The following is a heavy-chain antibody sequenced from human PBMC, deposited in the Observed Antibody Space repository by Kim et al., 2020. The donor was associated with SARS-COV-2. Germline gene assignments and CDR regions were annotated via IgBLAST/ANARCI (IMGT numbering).Heavy chain of an antibody. D-gene: IGHD5-18*01. V-gene: IGHV2-5*01. Sequence: RYSPSLTSRLTITKDTSKNQVVLTMTNMDPVDTATYYCAHRLPGRYSIDYWGQGTLVTVSS. J-gene: IGHJ4*02. CDR3: AHRLPGRYSIDY.